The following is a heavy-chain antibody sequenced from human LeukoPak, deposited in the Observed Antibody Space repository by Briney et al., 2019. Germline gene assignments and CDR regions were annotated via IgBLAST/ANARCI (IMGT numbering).Heavy chain of an antibody. D-gene: IGHD6-19*01. CDR3: AGGVYSSGWYSHWYYYGMDV. Sequence: SETLSLTCTVSGGSISSYNWSCIRQPPGDGLEWIGYTYYTGSTNYNPSLKSRVTISVDTSKNQFSLKLSSVTAADTAVYYCAGGVYSSGWYSHWYYYGMDVWGQGTTVTVSS. CDR2: TYYTGST. CDR1: GGSISSYN. J-gene: IGHJ6*02. V-gene: IGHV4-59*08.